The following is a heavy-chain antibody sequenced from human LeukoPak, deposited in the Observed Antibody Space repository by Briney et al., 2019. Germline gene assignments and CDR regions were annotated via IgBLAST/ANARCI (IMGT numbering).Heavy chain of an antibody. CDR2: IYSGGST. D-gene: IGHD1-26*01. CDR3: ARIVADAFDI. CDR1: GFTVSSNY. J-gene: IGHJ3*02. Sequence: GGSLRLSCATSGFTVSSNYMSWVRQAPGKGLEWVSVIYSGGSTYYADSVKGRFTISRDNSKNTLYLQMNSLRAEDTAVYYCARIVADAFDIWGQGTKVTVSS. V-gene: IGHV3-53*01.